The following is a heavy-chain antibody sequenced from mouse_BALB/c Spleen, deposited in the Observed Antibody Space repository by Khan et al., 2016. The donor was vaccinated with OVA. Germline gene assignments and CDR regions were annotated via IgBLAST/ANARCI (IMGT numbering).Heavy chain of an antibody. CDR1: GYSITSGYG. J-gene: IGHJ2*01. Sequence: EVELVESGPGLVKPSQSLSLTCTVTGYSITSGYGWNWIRQFPGNKLEWMGYISYSGSTNYNPSLKSRISITRDTSKNQFFLQLNSVTTEDTATYYCARTARIEYWGQGTTLTVSS. CDR2: ISYSGST. D-gene: IGHD1-2*01. CDR3: ARTARIEY. V-gene: IGHV3-2*02.